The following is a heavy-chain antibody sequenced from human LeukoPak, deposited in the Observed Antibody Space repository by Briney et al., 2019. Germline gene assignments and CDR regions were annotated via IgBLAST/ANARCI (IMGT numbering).Heavy chain of an antibody. CDR2: MNPISGDT. J-gene: IGHJ5*02. V-gene: IGHV1-8*02. D-gene: IGHD3-10*01. CDR1: GYTFTDYY. CDR3: ARVPRRGERFDP. Sequence: SVKVSCKASGYTFTDYYIHWVRQAPGQGLEWMGWMNPISGDTGYALKFQGRVTMSRNTSISTAYMELGSLRSEDTAVYYCARVPRRGERFDPWGQGTLVTVSS.